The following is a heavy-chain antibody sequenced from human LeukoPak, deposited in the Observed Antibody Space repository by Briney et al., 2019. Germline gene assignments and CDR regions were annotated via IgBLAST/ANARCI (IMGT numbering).Heavy chain of an antibody. CDR3: ARGTSPSSGYYVNGAFDI. D-gene: IGHD3-22*01. Sequence: VASVKVSCKASGYTFTSYDISWVRQAPGQGLEWMGWISAYIGNTNYAQKLQGRVTMTTDTSTSTAYVELRSLRSDDTAVYYCARGTSPSSGYYVNGAFDIWGQGTMVTVSS. CDR1: GYTFTSYD. CDR2: ISAYIGNT. J-gene: IGHJ3*02. V-gene: IGHV1-18*01.